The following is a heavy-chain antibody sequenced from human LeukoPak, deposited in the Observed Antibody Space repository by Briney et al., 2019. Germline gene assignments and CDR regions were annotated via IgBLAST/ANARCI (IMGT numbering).Heavy chain of an antibody. J-gene: IGHJ6*02. Sequence: PSETLSLTCTVSGGSISSGGYYWSWIRQHPGKGLEWIGYIYYSGSTYYNPSLKSRVTISVDTSKNQFSLKLSSVTAADTAVYYCARDLAVAGIGEHSYYYYYGMDVWGQGTTVTVSS. CDR1: GGSISSGGYY. CDR2: IYYSGST. D-gene: IGHD6-19*01. CDR3: ARDLAVAGIGEHSYYYYYGMDV. V-gene: IGHV4-31*03.